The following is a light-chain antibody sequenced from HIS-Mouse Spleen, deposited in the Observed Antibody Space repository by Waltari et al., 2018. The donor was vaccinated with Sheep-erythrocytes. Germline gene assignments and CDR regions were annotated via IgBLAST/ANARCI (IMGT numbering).Light chain of an antibody. Sequence: QSALTQPPAVSGSPGQSVTIPCTGTSSDVWGYNYFSWYQQHPGKAPKLMIYDVSKRPSGVPDRFSGSKSGNTASLTISGLQAEDEADYYCCSYAGSYNHVFATGTKVTVL. CDR1: SSDVWGYNY. CDR2: DVS. CDR3: CSYAGSYNHV. V-gene: IGLV2-11*01. J-gene: IGLJ1*01.